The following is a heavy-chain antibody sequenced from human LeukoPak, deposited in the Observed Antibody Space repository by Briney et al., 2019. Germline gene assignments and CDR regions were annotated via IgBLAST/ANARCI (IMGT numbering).Heavy chain of an antibody. CDR1: GFTSTSYG. J-gene: IGHJ6*02. V-gene: IGHV3-30*03. D-gene: IGHD3-10*01. Sequence: GGSLRLSCAASGFTSTSYGMHWVRQAPGKGLEWVATISYDGRSEYFADFVKGRFTISRDNSKNTMSLQMNSLRAEDTAVYYCARVGGDYGMDVWGQGTTVTVSS. CDR2: ISYDGRSE. CDR3: ARVGGDYGMDV.